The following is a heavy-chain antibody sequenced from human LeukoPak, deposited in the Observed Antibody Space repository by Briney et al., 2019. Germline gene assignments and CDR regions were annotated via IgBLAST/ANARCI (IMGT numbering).Heavy chain of an antibody. Sequence: GGSLRLSCAVSGFTFSSYWMHWVRQAPGEGLVWVSRIYSDEGSTTYADSVKGRFTISRDNAKNTLYLQMNSLRAEDTAVYYCAVDRYISGWYAFEIWGQGTMVTVSS. CDR1: GFTFSSYW. CDR3: AVDRYISGWYAFEI. V-gene: IGHV3-74*01. J-gene: IGHJ3*02. D-gene: IGHD6-19*01. CDR2: IYSDEGST.